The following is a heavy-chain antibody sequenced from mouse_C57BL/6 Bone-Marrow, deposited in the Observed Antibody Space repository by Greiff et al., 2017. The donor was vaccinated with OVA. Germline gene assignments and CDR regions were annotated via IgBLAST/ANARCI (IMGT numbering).Heavy chain of an antibody. D-gene: IGHD1-2*01. CDR2: ISNLAYSI. V-gene: IGHV5-15*01. J-gene: IGHJ1*03. CDR1: GFTFSDYG. Sequence: EVQLVESGGGLVQPGGSLKLSCAASGFTFSDYGMAWVRQAPRKGPAWVAFISNLAYSIYYADTVTGRFTISRENAKTTLYLEMSSLRSEDTAMYYCARHDGWDWYFDVWGTGTTVTVSS. CDR3: ARHDGWDWYFDV.